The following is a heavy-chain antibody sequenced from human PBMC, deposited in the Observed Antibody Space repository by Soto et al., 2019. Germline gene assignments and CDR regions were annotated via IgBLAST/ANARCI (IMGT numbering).Heavy chain of an antibody. D-gene: IGHD2-2*02. J-gene: IGHJ5*02. CDR3: ARDPYCSSTSCYIGVTGFDP. CDR1: GYTFTSYY. Sequence: ASVKVSCKASGYTFTSYYIHWVRQAPGQGLEWMGIINPSGGSTSYAQKFQGRVTMTRDTSTSTVYMELSSLRSEDTAVYYCARDPYCSSTSCYIGVTGFDPWGQGTVVTV. CDR2: INPSGGST. V-gene: IGHV1-46*01.